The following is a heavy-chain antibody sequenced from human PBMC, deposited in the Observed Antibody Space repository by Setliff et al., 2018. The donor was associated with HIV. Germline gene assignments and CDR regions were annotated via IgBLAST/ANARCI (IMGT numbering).Heavy chain of an antibody. CDR2: ISNDGSDQ. CDR1: GFTFTNYW. D-gene: IGHD6-19*01. V-gene: IGHV3-30*07. Sequence: GGSLRLSCAASGFTFTNYWMHWVRQAPGKGPEWVGVISNDGSDQRYAESVKGRFTISRDNSKSMLYLQMNNLRAEDTAVYYCAKGRYSSGANYYYYYIDVWGKGTTVTVSS. J-gene: IGHJ6*03. CDR3: AKGRYSSGANYYYYYIDV.